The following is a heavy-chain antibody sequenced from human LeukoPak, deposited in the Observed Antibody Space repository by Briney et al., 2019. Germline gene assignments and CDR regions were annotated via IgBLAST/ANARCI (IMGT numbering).Heavy chain of an antibody. J-gene: IGHJ3*01. V-gene: IGHV3-48*03. CDR1: GFTFSSYE. Sequence: PGGSLRLSCTASGFTFSSYEMNWVRQAPGKGLEWVSYIWSSGSPTHYADSVKGRFTISRDNAKNSLYLQMSSLRADDTAVYYCARELTDVAGDGLDVWDQGTMATVSS. D-gene: IGHD5-12*01. CDR2: IWSSGSPT. CDR3: ARELTDVAGDGLDV.